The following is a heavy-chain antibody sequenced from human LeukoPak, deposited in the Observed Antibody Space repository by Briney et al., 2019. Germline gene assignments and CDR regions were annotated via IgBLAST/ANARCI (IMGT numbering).Heavy chain of an antibody. J-gene: IGHJ5*02. CDR3: ARDPIAAAGTRWFDP. CDR1: GYTFTSYG. CDR2: IIPILGIA. Sequence: SVKVSCKASGYTFTSYGISWVRQAPGQGLEWMGRIIPILGIANYAQKFQGRVTITADKSTSTAYMELSSLRSEDTAVYYCARDPIAAAGTRWFDPWGQGTLVTVSS. D-gene: IGHD6-13*01. V-gene: IGHV1-69*04.